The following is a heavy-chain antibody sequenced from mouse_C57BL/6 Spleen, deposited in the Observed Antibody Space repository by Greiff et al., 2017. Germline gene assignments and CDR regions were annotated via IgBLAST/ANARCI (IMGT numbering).Heavy chain of an antibody. Sequence: QVQLQQPGAELVKPGASVKLSCKASGYTFTSYWMHWVKQRPGQGLEWIGMIHPNSGSTNYNEKFKSKATLTVDKSSSTAYMQLRSLTSEDSAVYYCAIQLRLRDYAMDYWGQGTSVTVSS. CDR2: IHPNSGST. CDR1: GYTFTSYW. D-gene: IGHD3-2*02. V-gene: IGHV1-64*01. CDR3: AIQLRLRDYAMDY. J-gene: IGHJ4*01.